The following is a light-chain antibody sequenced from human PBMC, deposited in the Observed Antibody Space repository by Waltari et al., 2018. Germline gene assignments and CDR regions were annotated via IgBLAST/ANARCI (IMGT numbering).Light chain of an antibody. J-gene: IGKJ1*01. Sequence: EIVLTQSPGTLPLSPGERATLSRRASQRFSRALAWYQQNPGQAPRLRIYGASNRATGIPDRCSGSGSGTDFSVIISRLEPEEFAVYYCQHYVSLPVTFGQGTKVEIK. CDR3: QHYVSLPVT. V-gene: IGKV3-20*01. CDR1: QRFSRA. CDR2: GAS.